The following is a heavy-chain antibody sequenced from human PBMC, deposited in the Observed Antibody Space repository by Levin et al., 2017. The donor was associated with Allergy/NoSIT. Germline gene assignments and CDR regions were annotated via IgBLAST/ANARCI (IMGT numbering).Heavy chain of an antibody. J-gene: IGHJ4*02. CDR2: ISYSGTT. V-gene: IGHV4-59*08. Sequence: SETLSLTCSVSGGSISSHYWSWIRQPPGKGLEWIGYISYSGTTNYNSSLKSRVAMSVDTSKNHFSLKLSSVTAADTAVYYCARHASQRIGCPDFDNWGQGALVTVSS. D-gene: IGHD2-2*01. CDR3: ARHASQRIGCPDFDN. CDR1: GGSISSHY.